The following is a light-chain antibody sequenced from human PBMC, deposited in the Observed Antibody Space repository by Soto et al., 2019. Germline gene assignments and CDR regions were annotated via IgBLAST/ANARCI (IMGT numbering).Light chain of an antibody. CDR2: SNN. CDR1: SSNIGSNT. V-gene: IGLV1-44*01. J-gene: IGLJ3*02. Sequence: QSVLTQPPSASGTPGQRVTISCSGSSSNIGSNTANWYQQLPGTAPKLLIYSNNQRPSGVPDRFSGSKSGTSASLAISGLQSEDEADYYCAAWDDSLNGLFGGGTKLTVL. CDR3: AAWDDSLNGL.